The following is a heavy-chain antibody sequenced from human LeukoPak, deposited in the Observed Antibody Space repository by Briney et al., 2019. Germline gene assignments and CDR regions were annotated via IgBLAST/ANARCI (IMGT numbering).Heavy chain of an antibody. CDR3: ARDPGHTYYYDP. D-gene: IGHD3-22*01. CDR1: GYTFTTYY. CDR2: INPKNGGT. J-gene: IGHJ4*02. V-gene: IGHV1-2*02. Sequence: ASVNVSCKASGYTFTTYYLHWVRQAPGQALEWMGWINPKNGGTNYAQKFQDRFTMTRDTSISTAYMELSSLTSDDTAVYYCARDPGHTYYYDPWGQGTLVTVSS.